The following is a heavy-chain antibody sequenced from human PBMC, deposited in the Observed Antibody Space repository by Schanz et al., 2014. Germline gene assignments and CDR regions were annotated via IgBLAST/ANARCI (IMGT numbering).Heavy chain of an antibody. CDR3: AKVGPYSGSLGAFDI. J-gene: IGHJ3*02. V-gene: IGHV3-23*04. CDR2: ITDSGGST. CDR1: GFTFSSYG. Sequence: EVQLVESGGGVVQPGRSLRLSCATSGFTFSSYGMHWVRQAPGKGLEWVSAITDSGGSTYYADSVKGRFTISRDNSKNTLYLQMNSLRAEDSAVYYCAKVGPYSGSLGAFDIWGQGTMVTVSS. D-gene: IGHD1-26*01.